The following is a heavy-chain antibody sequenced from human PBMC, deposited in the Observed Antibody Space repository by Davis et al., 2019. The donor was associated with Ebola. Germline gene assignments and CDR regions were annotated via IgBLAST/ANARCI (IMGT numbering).Heavy chain of an antibody. V-gene: IGHV4-34*01. CDR3: ARGGKGIAARPVDY. CDR1: GGSFSGYY. D-gene: IGHD6-6*01. CDR2: INHSGST. Sequence: MPSETLSLTCAVYGGSFSGYYWSWIRQPPGKGPEWIGEINHSGSTNYNPSLKSRVTISVDTSKNQFSLKLSSVTAADTAVYYCARGGKGIAARPVDYWGQGTLVTVSS. J-gene: IGHJ4*02.